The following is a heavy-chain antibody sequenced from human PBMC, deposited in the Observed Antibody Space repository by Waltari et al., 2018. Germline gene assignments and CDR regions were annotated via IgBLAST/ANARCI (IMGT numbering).Heavy chain of an antibody. D-gene: IGHD2-15*01. CDR3: ARAESGGMFDYYYGMDV. CDR2: IYSGRIT. J-gene: IGHJ6*02. Sequence: ELQLVESGGGLIQPGGSLRLPCAVFGVNVNPQHMGWVRQALGKGLEWISVIYSGRITYYADSVKGRFTISRDSYRNTLSLQMISLRAEDTAVYYCARAESGGMFDYYYGMDVWGQGTMVTVSS. CDR1: GVNVNPQH. V-gene: IGHV3-53*01.